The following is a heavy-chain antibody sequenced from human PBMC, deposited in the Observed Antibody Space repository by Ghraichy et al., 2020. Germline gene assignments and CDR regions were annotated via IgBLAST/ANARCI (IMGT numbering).Heavy chain of an antibody. CDR3: ARGLGTIGTTD. V-gene: IGHV1-18*01. CDR2: ISMQSGDT. D-gene: IGHD1-1*01. Sequence: LEWMGWISMQSGDTKYALRLQGRLTLTADAPANTAYLDLESLRSDDTAVYFCARGLGTIGTTDWGQGTLVTVSS. J-gene: IGHJ4*02.